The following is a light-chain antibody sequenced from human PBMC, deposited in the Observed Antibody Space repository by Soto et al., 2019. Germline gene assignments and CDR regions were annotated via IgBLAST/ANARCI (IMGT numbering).Light chain of an antibody. J-gene: IGKJ2*01. CDR3: MQAQQTPPT. V-gene: IGKV2-28*01. CDR2: LGS. CDR1: ESLLHDNGYNY. Sequence: IVMSQSPLSLPVTPGEPASISCRSSESLLHDNGYNYLDWYLQKPGQSPQLLIYLGSNRASGVPDRFSGSGSGTDYTLKISRVEAEDVGVYYCMQAQQTPPTFGQGTKLEI.